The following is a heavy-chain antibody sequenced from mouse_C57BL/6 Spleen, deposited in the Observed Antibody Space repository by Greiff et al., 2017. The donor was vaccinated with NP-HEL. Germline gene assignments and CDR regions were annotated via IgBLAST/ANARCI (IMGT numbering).Heavy chain of an antibody. CDR3: ARKITTGFSFAY. D-gene: IGHD1-1*01. Sequence: QVQLQQSGPGLVQPSQSLSITCTVSGFSLTSYGVHWVRQSPGKGLEWLGVIWSGGSTDYNAAFISRLSISKDNSKSQVFFKMNSLQADDTAIYYCARKITTGFSFAYWGQGTLVTVSA. J-gene: IGHJ3*01. CDR2: IWSGGST. V-gene: IGHV2-2*01. CDR1: GFSLTSYG.